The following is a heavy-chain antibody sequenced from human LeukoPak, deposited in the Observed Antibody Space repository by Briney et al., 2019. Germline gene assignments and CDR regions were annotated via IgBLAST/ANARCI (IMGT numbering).Heavy chain of an antibody. CDR3: ARGQESGAYWAFDY. J-gene: IGHJ4*02. CDR1: GCSISSYY. V-gene: IGHV4-59*01. CDR2: VYYSGST. Sequence: AETLSLTCTVSGCSISSYYWSWIRQPPGKGLVWICYVYYSGSTTYNPCLKRRHTISVDTPKNRYSLMLSSVAAADAAGYCCARGQESGAYWAFDYWGQGTLVTVSS. D-gene: IGHD1-26*01.